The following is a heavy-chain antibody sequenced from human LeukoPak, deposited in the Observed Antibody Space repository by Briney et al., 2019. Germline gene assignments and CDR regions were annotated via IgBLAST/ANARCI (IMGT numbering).Heavy chain of an antibody. D-gene: IGHD3-22*01. CDR1: GFTFSSYS. CDR2: ISSSSSTI. J-gene: IGHJ4*02. V-gene: IGHV3-48*04. CDR3: AREVSEGFDF. Sequence: GGSLRLSCAASGFTFSSYSTNWVRQAPGKGLEWVSYISSSSSTIYYADSVEGRFTISRDNAKNSLYLQMNSLRAEDTALYYCAREVSEGFDFWGQGTLVTVSS.